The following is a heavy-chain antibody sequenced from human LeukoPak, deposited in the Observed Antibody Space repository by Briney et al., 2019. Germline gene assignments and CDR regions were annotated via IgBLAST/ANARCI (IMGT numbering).Heavy chain of an antibody. CDR1: GFTFSSYA. V-gene: IGHV3-23*01. CDR3: AKEGDNYYDSSGYEFQH. Sequence: GGSVRLSCAASGFTFSSYAMSWVRQAPGKGLEWVSAINGSGGSTYYADSVKGRFTISRDNSKNTLYLQMNSLRAEDTAVYYCAKEGDNYYDSSGYEFQHWGQGTLVTVSS. CDR2: INGSGGST. D-gene: IGHD3-22*01. J-gene: IGHJ1*01.